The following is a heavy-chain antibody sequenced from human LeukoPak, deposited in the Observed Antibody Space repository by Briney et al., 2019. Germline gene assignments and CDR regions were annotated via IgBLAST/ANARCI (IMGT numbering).Heavy chain of an antibody. CDR2: ISAYNGNT. CDR3: ARGSGEYQLLYNWFDP. V-gene: IGHV1-18*01. CDR1: GYTFTSYG. J-gene: IGHJ5*02. Sequence: GASVKVTCKASGYTFTSYGISWVRQAPGQGLEWMGWISAYNGNTNYAQKLQGRVTMTTDTSTSTAYMELRSLRSDDTAVYYCARGSGEYQLLYNWFDPWGQGTLVTVSS. D-gene: IGHD2-2*01.